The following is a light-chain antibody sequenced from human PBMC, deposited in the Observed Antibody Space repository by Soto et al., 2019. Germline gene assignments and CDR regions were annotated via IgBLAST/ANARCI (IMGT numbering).Light chain of an antibody. CDR3: QSYDSSLSGYYV. V-gene: IGLV1-40*01. J-gene: IGLJ1*01. Sequence: QAVVTQPPSVSGAPGQRVTISCTGSSSNIGAGYDVHWYQQLPGTAPKLLIYGHSNRPSGVPDRFSGSKSGTSASLAITGLQAEDEADYYCQSYDSSLSGYYVFGTGTKLTVL. CDR2: GHS. CDR1: SSNIGAGYD.